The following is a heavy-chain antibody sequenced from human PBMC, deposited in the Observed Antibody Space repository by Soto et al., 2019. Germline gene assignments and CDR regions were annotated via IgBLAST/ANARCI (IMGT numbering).Heavy chain of an antibody. D-gene: IGHD1-26*01. CDR2: ISGSGGST. J-gene: IGHJ2*01. CDR3: AKSGGLWEIPWYFDL. CDR1: VFTFSSYA. V-gene: IGHV3-23*01. Sequence: GSLRLSCASSVFTFSSYAMSCVRHAPGKGLEWVSAISGSGGSTYYADSVKGRFTISRDNSKNTLYLQMNSLRAEDTAVYYCAKSGGLWEIPWYFDLWGRGTLVHVSS.